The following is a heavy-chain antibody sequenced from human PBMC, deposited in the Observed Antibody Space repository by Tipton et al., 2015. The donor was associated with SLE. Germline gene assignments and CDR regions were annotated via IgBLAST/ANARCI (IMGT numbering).Heavy chain of an antibody. V-gene: IGHV4-39*07. CDR1: GGSISSSSYY. D-gene: IGHD3-3*01. J-gene: IGHJ3*02. CDR3: ARDWGGSDAFDI. CDR2: IYYSGST. Sequence: TLSLTCTVSGGSISSSSYYWGWIRQPPGKGLEWIGSIYYSGSTYYNPSLKSRVTISVDTSKNQFSLKLSSVTAADTAVYYCARDWGGSDAFDIWGQGTMVTVSS.